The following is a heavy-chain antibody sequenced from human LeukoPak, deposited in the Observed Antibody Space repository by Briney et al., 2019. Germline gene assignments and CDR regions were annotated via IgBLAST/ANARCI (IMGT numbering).Heavy chain of an antibody. CDR2: ISSSSSYI. CDR3: ARDTPLAGLDAFDI. V-gene: IGHV3-11*06. J-gene: IGHJ3*02. D-gene: IGHD2-15*01. CDR1: GFTFSDYY. Sequence: GGSLRLSCAASGFTFSDYYMSWIRQAPGKGLEWVSSISSSSSYIYYADSVKGRFTISRDNAKNSLYLQMNSLRAEDTAVYYCARDTPLAGLDAFDIWGQGTMVTVSS.